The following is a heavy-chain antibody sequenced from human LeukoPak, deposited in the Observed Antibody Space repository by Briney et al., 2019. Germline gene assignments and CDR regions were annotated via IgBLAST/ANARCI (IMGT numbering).Heavy chain of an antibody. D-gene: IGHD1-1*01. CDR2: VSGSGGAT. CDR1: GFTFNNYA. Sequence: PGGSLRLSCAASGFTFNNYAMSWVRQAPGMGLEWLSYVSGSGGATYYAASVKGRLTISRDNSKNTVYLQMGSLRAEDTAVYYCAKNRGGTYKYYMDVWGNGTTVTVYS. V-gene: IGHV3-23*01. J-gene: IGHJ6*03. CDR3: AKNRGGTYKYYMDV.